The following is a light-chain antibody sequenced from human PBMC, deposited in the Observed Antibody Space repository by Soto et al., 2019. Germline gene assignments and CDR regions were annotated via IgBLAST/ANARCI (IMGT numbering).Light chain of an antibody. CDR1: SSDVGGYNY. CDR2: DVS. Sequence: QSALTQPASVSGSPGQSIAISCTGTSSDVGGYNYVTWYQQHPGKAPKLMIYDVSNRPSGVSDRFSGSKSGNTASLTISGLQAEDEGDYYCNSYTSSSTYVFGTGTEVTVL. CDR3: NSYTSSSTYV. V-gene: IGLV2-14*03. J-gene: IGLJ1*01.